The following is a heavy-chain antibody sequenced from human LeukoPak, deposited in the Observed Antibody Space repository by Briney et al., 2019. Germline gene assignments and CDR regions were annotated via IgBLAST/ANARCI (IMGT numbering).Heavy chain of an antibody. CDR3: ASGEYCSSTSCSPRIDAFDI. CDR1: GYTFTSYY. Sequence: ASVKVSCKASGYTFTSYYMHWVRQAPGQGLEWMEIINPSGGSTSYAQKFQGRVTMTRDTSTSTVYMELSSLRSEDTAVYYCASGEYCSSTSCSPRIDAFDIWGQGTMVTVSS. V-gene: IGHV1-46*01. D-gene: IGHD2-2*01. J-gene: IGHJ3*02. CDR2: INPSGGST.